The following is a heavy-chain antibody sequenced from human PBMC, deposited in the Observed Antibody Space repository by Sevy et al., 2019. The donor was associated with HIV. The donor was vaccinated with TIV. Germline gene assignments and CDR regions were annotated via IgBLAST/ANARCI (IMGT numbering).Heavy chain of an antibody. J-gene: IGHJ3*02. D-gene: IGHD2-21*01. CDR2: IYYSGST. Sequence: SETLSLTCTVSGGSISSYYWSWIRQPPGKGLEWIGYIYYSGSTNYNPTLKSRVTISVDTSKNQFSLKLISVTAADTAVYYSASHELVNLYCGGDCYPEGAFDIWGQGTMVTVSS. CDR1: GGSISSYY. V-gene: IGHV4-59*08. CDR3: ASHELVNLYCGGDCYPEGAFDI.